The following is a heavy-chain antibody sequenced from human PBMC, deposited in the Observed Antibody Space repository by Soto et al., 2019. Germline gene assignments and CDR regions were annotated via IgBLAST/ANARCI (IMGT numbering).Heavy chain of an antibody. CDR2: ISYSGST. Sequence: SETLSLTCTVSGGSISSYYWNWVRQPPGKGLEWIGSISYSGSTIYNPSLKSRVTISIDTSKTQFSLRLRSVTAADTAIYYCARHLASAATPSDDWGQGALVTVSS. D-gene: IGHD6-13*01. V-gene: IGHV4-59*08. CDR1: GGSISSYY. J-gene: IGHJ4*02. CDR3: ARHLASAATPSDD.